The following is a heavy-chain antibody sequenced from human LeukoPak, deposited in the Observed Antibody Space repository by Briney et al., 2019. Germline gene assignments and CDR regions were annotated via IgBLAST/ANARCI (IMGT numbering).Heavy chain of an antibody. CDR3: ARLPTVTTPFDY. CDR1: GGTFSSYA. CDR2: IIPIFGTA. Sequence: ASVKVSCKASGGTFSSYAISWVRQAPGQGLEWMGGIIPIFGTADYAQKFQGRVTITTDESTSTAYMELSSLRSEDTAVYYCARLPTVTTPFDYWGQGTLVTVSS. J-gene: IGHJ4*01. D-gene: IGHD4-11*01. V-gene: IGHV1-69*05.